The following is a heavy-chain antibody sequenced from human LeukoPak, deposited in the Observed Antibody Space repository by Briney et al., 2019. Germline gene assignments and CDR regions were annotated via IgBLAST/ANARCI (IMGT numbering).Heavy chain of an antibody. CDR1: GFTFSSYG. CDR2: IYSSGST. Sequence: GGSLRLSCAASGFTFSSYGMSWVRQAPGKGLEWVSAIYSSGSTYYADSVKGRFTISRDNSKNTLYLQMNSLRAEDTAVYYCTRDEGNFDYWGQGTLVTVSS. CDR3: TRDEGNFDY. V-gene: IGHV3-66*01. J-gene: IGHJ4*02.